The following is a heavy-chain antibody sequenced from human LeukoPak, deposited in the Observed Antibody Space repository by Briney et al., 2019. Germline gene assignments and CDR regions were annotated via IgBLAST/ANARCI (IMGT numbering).Heavy chain of an antibody. CDR3: ATASVGYCSGGSCSLSPFDY. CDR2: INHSGST. D-gene: IGHD2-15*01. J-gene: IGHJ4*02. Sequence: PSETLSLTCAVYGGSFSGYYWSWIRQPPGKGLEWIGEINHSGSTNYNPSLKSRVTISVHRSKNQFSLKLSSVTAADTAVYYCATASVGYCSGGSCSLSPFDYWGQGTLVTVSS. CDR1: GGSFSGYY. V-gene: IGHV4-34*01.